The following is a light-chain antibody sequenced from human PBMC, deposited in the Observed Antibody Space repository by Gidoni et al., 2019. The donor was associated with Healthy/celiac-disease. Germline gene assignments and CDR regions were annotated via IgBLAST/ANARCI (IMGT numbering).Light chain of an antibody. V-gene: IGKV3-20*01. J-gene: IGKJ5*01. Sequence: DIVLTQSPGTLSLSPGERATLSCRASQSVSSSYLAWYQQKPGQAPRLLIYGASSRATGIPDRFSGSVSGTDFTLTISRLEPEDFAVYYCQQYGSSLRITFGQGTRLEIK. CDR1: QSVSSSY. CDR2: GAS. CDR3: QQYGSSLRIT.